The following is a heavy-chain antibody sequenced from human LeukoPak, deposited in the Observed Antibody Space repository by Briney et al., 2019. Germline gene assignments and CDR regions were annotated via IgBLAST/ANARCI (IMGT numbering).Heavy chain of an antibody. D-gene: IGHD3-22*01. Sequence: GASVKVSCKASGYTFTSYGISWVRQAPAQGLEWMGWISAYNGNTNYAHKLQGRVTMTTDTSTSTAYMELRSLRSDDTAVYYCARVQTYYYDSSGYYYVYYYYYMDVWGKGTTVTISS. J-gene: IGHJ6*03. CDR2: ISAYNGNT. CDR3: ARVQTYYYDSSGYYYVYYYYYMDV. V-gene: IGHV1-18*01. CDR1: GYTFTSYG.